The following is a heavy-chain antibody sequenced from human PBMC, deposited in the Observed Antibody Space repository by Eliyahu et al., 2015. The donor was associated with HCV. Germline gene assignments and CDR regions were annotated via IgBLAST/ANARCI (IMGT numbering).Heavy chain of an antibody. CDR3: AREGLTGSLDV. V-gene: IGHV3-7*01. Sequence: EVQLVESGGDLVQPGGSLRLSCSASGFTFSDSWMHWVRQAPGKGLEWVANIKEXGSEKNYLXXVKGRFTISRDNAINSLFLQLSSLRADDTAVYYCAREGLTGSLDVWGHGTTVTVSS. D-gene: IGHD6-19*01. CDR2: IKEXGSEK. J-gene: IGHJ6*02. CDR1: GFTFSDSW.